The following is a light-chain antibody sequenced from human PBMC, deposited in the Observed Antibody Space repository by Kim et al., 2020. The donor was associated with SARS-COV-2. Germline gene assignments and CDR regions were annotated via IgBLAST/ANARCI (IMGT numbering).Light chain of an antibody. V-gene: IGLV2-14*01. J-gene: IGLJ1*01. CDR3: SSYIRGSTNYV. CDR1: SSDVGGYKY. Sequence: QSALTQPASVSGSPGQSITISCTGTSSDVGGYKYVSWYQQHPGKAPKLVIYEVSNRLSGVSNRFSGSKSGNTASLTISGLQAEDEADYYCSSYIRGSTNYVFGTGTKVTVL. CDR2: EVS.